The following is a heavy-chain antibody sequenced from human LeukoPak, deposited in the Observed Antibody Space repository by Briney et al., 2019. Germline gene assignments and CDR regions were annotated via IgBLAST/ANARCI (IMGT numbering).Heavy chain of an antibody. Sequence: NPSETLSLTCTVSGGSISSSSYYWGWIRQPPGKGLEWIGSIYYSGSTYYNPSLKSRVTLSVDTSKSQFSLKLSSVTAADTAVYHCARLGCSSTSCYFDYWGLEPWSPSPQ. D-gene: IGHD2-2*01. V-gene: IGHV4-39*07. CDR1: GGSISSSSYY. CDR2: IYYSGST. J-gene: IGHJ4*01. CDR3: ARLGCSSTSCYFDY.